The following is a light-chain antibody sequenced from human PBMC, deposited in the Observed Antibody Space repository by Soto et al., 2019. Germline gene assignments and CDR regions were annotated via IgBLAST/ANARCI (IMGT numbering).Light chain of an antibody. J-gene: IGLJ1*01. CDR1: SSDVGGYNY. Sequence: QSVLTQPASVSGSPGQSITISCTVTSSDVGGYNYVSWYQQHPGKAPKLIIYEVSNRPSGVSNRFSGSKSGNTASLTISGLQAEDEADYYCSSYTSSSTYVFGTGTKV. CDR2: EVS. CDR3: SSYTSSSTYV. V-gene: IGLV2-14*01.